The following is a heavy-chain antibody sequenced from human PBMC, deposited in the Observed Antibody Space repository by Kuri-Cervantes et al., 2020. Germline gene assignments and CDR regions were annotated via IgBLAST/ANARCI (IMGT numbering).Heavy chain of an antibody. J-gene: IGHJ3*02. V-gene: IGHV4-34*01. CDR2: INHSGST. CDR3: ARVTIAAVI. CDR1: GGSFSGYY. Sequence: SQTLSLTCAVYGGSFSGYYWSWIRQPPGKGLEWIGEINHSGSTNYNPSLKSRVTISVDTSKNQFSLKLSSVTAADTAVYYCARVTIAAVIWGQGTMVTVSS. D-gene: IGHD6-6*01.